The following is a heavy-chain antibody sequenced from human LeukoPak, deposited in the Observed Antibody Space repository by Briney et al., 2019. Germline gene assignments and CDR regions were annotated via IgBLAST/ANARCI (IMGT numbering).Heavy chain of an antibody. CDR2: INHSGST. CDR3: ARLGVFRDY. D-gene: IGHD2-21*01. Sequence: PSETLSLTCAVYGGSFSGYYWSWIRQPPGKGLEWIGEINHSGSTNYNPSLKSRVTISVDTSKNQFSLKLSSVTAVDTAVYYCARLGVFRDYWGQGTLVTVSS. CDR1: GGSFSGYY. V-gene: IGHV4-34*01. J-gene: IGHJ4*02.